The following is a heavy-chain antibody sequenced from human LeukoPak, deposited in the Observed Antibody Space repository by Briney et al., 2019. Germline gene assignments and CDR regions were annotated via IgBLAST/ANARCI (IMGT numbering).Heavy chain of an antibody. V-gene: IGHV3-7*01. CDR2: IKQDGSEK. Sequence: GGSLRLSCAASGFTFSSYWMSWVRQAPGKGLEWVANIKQDGSEKYYVDSVKGRFTISRDNAKNSLYLQMNSLRAEDTAVYYCARVYGWLLTRYYFDYWGQGTLVTVSS. CDR1: GFTFSSYW. J-gene: IGHJ4*02. D-gene: IGHD5-12*01. CDR3: ARVYGWLLTRYYFDY.